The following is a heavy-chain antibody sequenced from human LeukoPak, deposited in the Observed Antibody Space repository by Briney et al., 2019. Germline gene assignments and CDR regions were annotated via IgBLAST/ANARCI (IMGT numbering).Heavy chain of an antibody. J-gene: IGHJ4*02. Sequence: PGGSLRLSCAASGFSISSFWMSWVRQAPGKGPEWVANMKQDGSQRHYVDSVKGRFTISRDNANNLLYLQMDSLRAEDTAVYYCARLGDNSGYYDYWGQGTLVTVSS. D-gene: IGHD3-22*01. CDR3: ARLGDNSGYYDY. V-gene: IGHV3-7*01. CDR1: GFSISSFW. CDR2: MKQDGSQR.